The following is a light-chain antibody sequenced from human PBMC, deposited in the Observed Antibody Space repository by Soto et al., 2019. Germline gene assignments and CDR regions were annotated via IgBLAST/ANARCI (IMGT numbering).Light chain of an antibody. CDR1: SSDVGGYNY. Sequence: QSALTQPPSASGSHGQSVTISCTGTSSDVGGYNYVSWYQQHPGKAPKLMIYEVSKRPSGVPDRFSGSKSGNTASLTVSGLQAEDEADYYCSSYAGSNHVVFGGGTKLTVL. V-gene: IGLV2-8*01. CDR3: SSYAGSNHVV. CDR2: EVS. J-gene: IGLJ2*01.